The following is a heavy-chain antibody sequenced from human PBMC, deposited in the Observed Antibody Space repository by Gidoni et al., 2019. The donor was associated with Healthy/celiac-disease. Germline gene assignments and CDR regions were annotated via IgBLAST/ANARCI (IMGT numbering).Heavy chain of an antibody. D-gene: IGHD6-19*01. CDR2: ISGSGGST. J-gene: IGHJ4*02. V-gene: IGHV3-23*04. CDR3: AKESGSGWYYFDY. Sequence: EVQLVESGGGLVQPGGSLRLPCAGSGFTFSSYAMSWVRQAPGKGLEGVSAISGSGGSTYYADSVKGRFTISRDNSKNTLYLQMNSLRAEDTAVYYCAKESGSGWYYFDYWGQGTLVTVSS. CDR1: GFTFSSYA.